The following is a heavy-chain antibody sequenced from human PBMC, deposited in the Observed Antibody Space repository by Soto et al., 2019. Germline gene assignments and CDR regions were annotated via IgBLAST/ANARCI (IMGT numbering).Heavy chain of an antibody. CDR2: IKPDGSEQ. D-gene: IGHD1-20*01. CDR1: EFTFDKYY. CDR3: ARGNWNYYYVFDV. Sequence: PGGSLRLSCAASEFTFDKYYMTWVRQAPGKGPEWVANIKPDGSEQYYVDSVKGRFTISRDNANNSLYLQMNSLRAEDTAVYFCARGNWNYYYVFDVWGQGTTVTV. V-gene: IGHV3-7*01. J-gene: IGHJ6*02.